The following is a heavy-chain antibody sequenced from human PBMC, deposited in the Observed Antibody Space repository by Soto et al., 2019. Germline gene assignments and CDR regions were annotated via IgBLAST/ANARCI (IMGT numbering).Heavy chain of an antibody. CDR2: INPKSGGT. V-gene: IGHV1-2*02. CDR1: GYTFTAYY. CDR3: ARGGTFAYDTSGYSVY. Sequence: XSVKVSFNASGYTFTAYYMHLVRQSPGQGLEWMGWINPKSGGTLYAQKFQGRVTMTRDTSISTAYMELSRLRSEDTAVYYCARGGTFAYDTSGYSVYWGQGTLVTVSS. J-gene: IGHJ4*02. D-gene: IGHD3-22*01.